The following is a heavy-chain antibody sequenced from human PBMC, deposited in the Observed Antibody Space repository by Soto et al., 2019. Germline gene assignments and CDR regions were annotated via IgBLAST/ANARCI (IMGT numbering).Heavy chain of an antibody. CDR2: INHSGST. CDR1: GGCFSGYF. J-gene: IGHJ6*02. D-gene: IGHD5-18*01. V-gene: IGHV4-34*01. Sequence: PSETLSLTCAVYGGCFSGYFWSWIRQPPGKGLEWIGEINHSGSTNYNPSLKSRVTISVDTSKNQFSLKLSSVTAADTAVYYCARGVQLWDYYYYGMDVWGQGTTVTVSS. CDR3: ARGVQLWDYYYYGMDV.